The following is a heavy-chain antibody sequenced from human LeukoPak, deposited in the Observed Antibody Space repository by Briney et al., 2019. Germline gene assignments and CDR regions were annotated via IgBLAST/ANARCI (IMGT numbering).Heavy chain of an antibody. CDR3: TAYYYGSGTYYNAHY. J-gene: IGHJ4*02. CDR1: GFTFSNAW. V-gene: IGHV3-15*01. D-gene: IGHD3-10*01. CDR2: IKSNTDGGTT. Sequence: GGSLRLSCAASGFTFSNAWMSWVRQAPGKGLEWVGRIKSNTDGGTTDYAAPVKGRFTISRDDSKNTLYLQMNSLKTEDTAMYYCTAYYYGSGTYYNAHYWGQGSLVTVSS.